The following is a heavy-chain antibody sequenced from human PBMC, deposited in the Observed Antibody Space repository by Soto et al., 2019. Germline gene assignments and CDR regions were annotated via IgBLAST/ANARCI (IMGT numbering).Heavy chain of an antibody. CDR2: INAGNGNT. V-gene: IGHV1-3*01. CDR3: ARGSGGGYIVATILSGDY. CDR1: GYTFTSYA. Sequence: ASVKVSCKASGYTFTSYAMHWVRQAPGQRLEWMGWINAGNGNTKYSQKFQGRVTITRDTSASTAYMELSSLRSEDTAVYYCARGSGGGYIVATILSGDYWGQGTLVTVSS. D-gene: IGHD5-12*01. J-gene: IGHJ4*02.